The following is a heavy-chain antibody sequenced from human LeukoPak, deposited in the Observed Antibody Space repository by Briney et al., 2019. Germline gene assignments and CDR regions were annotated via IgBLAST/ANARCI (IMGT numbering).Heavy chain of an antibody. D-gene: IGHD3-16*02. V-gene: IGHV4-59*08. CDR3: ASRYDYVWGSYRPNWYFDL. Sequence: SETLSLTCTVSGGSISSYYWSWIRQPPGKGLEWIGYIYYSGSTNYNPSLKSRVTISVDTSKNQFSLKLSSVTAADTAVYYCASRYDYVWGSYRPNWYFDLWGRGTLVTVSS. CDR1: GGSISSYY. J-gene: IGHJ2*01. CDR2: IYYSGST.